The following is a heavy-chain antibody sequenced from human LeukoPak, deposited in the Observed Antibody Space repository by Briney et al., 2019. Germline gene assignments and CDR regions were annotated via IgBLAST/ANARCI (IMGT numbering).Heavy chain of an antibody. CDR2: IWYDGSNK. J-gene: IGHJ4*02. CDR3: AKIGSDLSITMIVVVHFDY. D-gene: IGHD3-22*01. Sequence: GGSLRLSCAASGFTFSSYGMHWVRQAPGKGLEWVVVIWYDGSNKYYADSVKGRFTISRDNSKNTLYLQMNSLRAEDTGVYYCAKIGSDLSITMIVVVHFDYWGQGTLVTVSS. CDR1: GFTFSSYG. V-gene: IGHV3-33*06.